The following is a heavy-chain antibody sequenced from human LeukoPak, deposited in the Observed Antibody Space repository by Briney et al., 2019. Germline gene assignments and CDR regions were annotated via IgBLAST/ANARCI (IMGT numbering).Heavy chain of an antibody. D-gene: IGHD4-23*01. V-gene: IGHV3-48*02. CDR1: GFTFSSYS. CDR2: ISSSTNTI. CDR3: ARGGYGANDDAFDI. J-gene: IGHJ3*02. Sequence: GGPLRLSCAASGFTFSSYSMNWVRQAPGKGLEWVSYISSSTNTIYYADSVKGRFTISRDNAKNSLFLQMNSLRDEDTAVYYCARGGYGANDDAFDIWGQGTMVTVSS.